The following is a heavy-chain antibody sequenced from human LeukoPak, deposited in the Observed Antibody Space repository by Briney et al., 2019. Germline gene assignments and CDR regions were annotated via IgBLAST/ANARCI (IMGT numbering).Heavy chain of an antibody. V-gene: IGHV1-69*01. D-gene: IGHD3-22*01. CDR2: IIPIFGTA. Sequence: SVTVSCKASGGTFSSYAISWVRQAPGQGLEWMGGIIPIFGTANYAQKFQGRVTITADESTSTAYMELSSLRSEDTAVYYCAREHPDEAPDSSAMSPWGQGTLVTVSS. J-gene: IGHJ5*02. CDR1: GGTFSSYA. CDR3: AREHPDEAPDSSAMSP.